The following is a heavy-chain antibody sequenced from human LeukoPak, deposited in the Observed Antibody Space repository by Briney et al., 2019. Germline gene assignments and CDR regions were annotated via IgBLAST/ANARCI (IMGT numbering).Heavy chain of an antibody. V-gene: IGHV3-23*01. CDR3: AKQSAGSAAWYSLHYDF. D-gene: IGHD6-13*01. Sequence: GSLRLSCAASGFTLSSYAMTWVRQAPGRGLEWVSSVDGGGGGTYYADSEKGRFTISRDNSKDTLYLQMNGLRAEDTAVYFRAKQSAGSAAWYSLHYDFWGQGTLVTVSS. CDR2: VDGGGGGT. CDR1: GFTLSSYA. J-gene: IGHJ4*02.